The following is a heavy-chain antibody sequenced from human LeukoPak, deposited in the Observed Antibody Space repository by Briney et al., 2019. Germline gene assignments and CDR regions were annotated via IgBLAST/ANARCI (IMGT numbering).Heavy chain of an antibody. Sequence: PGKSMTLACAAYGLSFNSYVIHCVGQAPGKGLECGAVISYGGGNKYYAESVKSRFNISRDNSKITMYLQMNRLRAEDTAVYYCASRIAAAALYCWYGMDVWGQGTRVTV. J-gene: IGHJ6*02. CDR1: GLSFNSYV. CDR3: ASRIAAAALYCWYGMDV. CDR2: ISYGGGNK. V-gene: IGHV3-30-3*01. D-gene: IGHD6-13*01.